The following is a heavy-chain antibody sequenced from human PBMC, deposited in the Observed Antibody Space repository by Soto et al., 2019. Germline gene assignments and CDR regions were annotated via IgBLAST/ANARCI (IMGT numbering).Heavy chain of an antibody. CDR3: ARVHCSSTSCYLGY. CDR2: INHSGST. V-gene: IGHV4-34*01. Sequence: QVQLQQWGAGLLKPSETLSLTCAVYGGSFSGYYWSWIRQPPGKGLEWIGEINHSGSTNYNPSLKSRVTISVDTSKNQFSLKLSSVTAADTAVYYCARVHCSSTSCYLGYWGQGTLVTVSS. CDR1: GGSFSGYY. D-gene: IGHD2-2*01. J-gene: IGHJ4*02.